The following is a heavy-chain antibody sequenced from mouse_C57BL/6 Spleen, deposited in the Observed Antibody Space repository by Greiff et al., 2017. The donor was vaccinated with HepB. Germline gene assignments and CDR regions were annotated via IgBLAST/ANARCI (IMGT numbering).Heavy chain of an antibody. CDR1: GYTFTGYW. CDR2: ILPGSGST. Sequence: VQVVESGAELMKPGASVKLSCKATGYTFTGYWIEWVKQRPGHGLEWIGEILPGSGSTNYNEKFKGKATFTADTSSNTAYMQLSSLTTEDSAIYYCASLIITTVVATERYFDVWGTGTTVTVSS. J-gene: IGHJ1*03. D-gene: IGHD1-1*01. CDR3: ASLIITTVVATERYFDV. V-gene: IGHV1-9*01.